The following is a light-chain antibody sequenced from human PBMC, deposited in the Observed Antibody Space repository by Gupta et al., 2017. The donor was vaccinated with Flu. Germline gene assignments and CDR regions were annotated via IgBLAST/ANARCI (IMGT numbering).Light chain of an antibody. V-gene: IGKV3-11*01. CDR1: QSISNY. J-gene: IGKJ1*01. CDR3: QERSNWPRT. CDR2: DVF. Sequence: EIVLTQSPATLSLSPGERATLSCRASQSISNYLAWYQQKPGQAPRLLIFDVFNRATATPDRFSGSGSGTDFTLTISGLEPEDFAIYYCQERSNWPRTFGQGTKVEIK.